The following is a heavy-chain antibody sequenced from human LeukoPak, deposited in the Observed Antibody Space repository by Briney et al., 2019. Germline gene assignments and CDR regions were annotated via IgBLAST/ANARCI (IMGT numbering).Heavy chain of an antibody. CDR2: ISGSGGST. CDR1: GITVSSHY. V-gene: IGHV3-23*01. CDR3: ARGPSQGWFDP. J-gene: IGHJ5*02. Sequence: GGSLRLSCAASGITVSSHYMTWVRQAPGKGLEWVSAISGSGGSTYYADSVKGRFTISRDNSKNTLYLQMNSLRAEDTAVYYCARGPSQGWFDPWGQGTLVTVSS.